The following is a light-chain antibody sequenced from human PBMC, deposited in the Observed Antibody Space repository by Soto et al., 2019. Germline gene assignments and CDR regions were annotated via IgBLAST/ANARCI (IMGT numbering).Light chain of an antibody. CDR2: DAS. V-gene: IGKV3-15*01. Sequence: ETVMTQSPATLSVSPGERVTLSCRASQSVGKNLAWYQQKPGQAPRLPIYDASTRATGIPARFSGSGSGTESTLSISSLQSEDFAVYSCHQYNNWPPWTFGQGTTVEIK. CDR1: QSVGKN. CDR3: HQYNNWPPWT. J-gene: IGKJ1*01.